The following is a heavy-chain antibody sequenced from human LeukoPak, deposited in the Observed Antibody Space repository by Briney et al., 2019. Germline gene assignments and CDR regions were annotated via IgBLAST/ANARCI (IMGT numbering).Heavy chain of an antibody. CDR3: AKDSPGSGIAAAELDP. CDR2: ITSSSSYI. D-gene: IGHD6-13*01. V-gene: IGHV3-21*04. Sequence: PGGTLRLSCAASGFTFSSYGMSWVRQAPGKGLEWVSSITSSSSYIYYADSVKGRFTISRDNAKNSLYLQMNSLRAEDTAVYYCAKDSPGSGIAAAELDPWGQGTLVTVSS. CDR1: GFTFSSYG. J-gene: IGHJ5*02.